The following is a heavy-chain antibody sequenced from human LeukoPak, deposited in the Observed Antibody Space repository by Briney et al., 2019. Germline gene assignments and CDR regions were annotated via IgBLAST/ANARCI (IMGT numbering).Heavy chain of an antibody. Sequence: GGSLRLSCAASGFTFSSYSMNWVRQAPGKGLEWVSYISSSSSTIYYADSVKGRFTISRDNAKNSLYLQMNSLRAEDTAVYYCARGSTVTSYYYYGMDVWGQGTTVTVSS. D-gene: IGHD4-17*01. J-gene: IGHJ6*02. CDR1: GFTFSSYS. CDR2: ISSSSSTI. V-gene: IGHV3-48*01. CDR3: ARGSTVTSYYYYGMDV.